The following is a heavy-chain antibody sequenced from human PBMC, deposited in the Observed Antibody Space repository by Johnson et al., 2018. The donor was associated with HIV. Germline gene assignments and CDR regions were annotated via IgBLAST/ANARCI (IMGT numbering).Heavy chain of an antibody. CDR3: ARAPRPDAFDI. CDR1: GFTVSASS. CDR2: IYTGDST. J-gene: IGHJ3*02. V-gene: IGHV3-53*01. Sequence: VQLVESGGGVVQPGRSLRLSCAASGFTVSASSMIWVRQAPGEGLKWVSLIYTGDSTSYADSVKGRFTISRDNSKNTLYLQMNSLRAEDTAVYYCARAPRPDAFDIWGQGTMVTVSS.